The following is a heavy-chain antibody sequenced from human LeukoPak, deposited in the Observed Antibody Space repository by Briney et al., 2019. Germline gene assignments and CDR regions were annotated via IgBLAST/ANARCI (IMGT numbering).Heavy chain of an antibody. J-gene: IGHJ3*02. CDR1: GFTFDDYA. V-gene: IGHV3-9*01. CDR2: ISWNSGSI. CDR3: AKDQNKAFDI. Sequence: PGRSLRLSCAASGFTFDDYAMHWVRQAPGKGLEWVSGISWNSGSIGYADSVKGRFTISRDNAKNSLYLQMNSLRAEDTALHYCAKDQNKAFDIWGQGTMVTVSS.